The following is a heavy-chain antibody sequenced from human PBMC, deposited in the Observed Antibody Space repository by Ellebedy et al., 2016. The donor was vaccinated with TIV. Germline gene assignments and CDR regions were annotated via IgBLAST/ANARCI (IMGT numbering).Heavy chain of an antibody. V-gene: IGHV4-38-2*02. CDR1: GYSISSGYY. J-gene: IGHJ4*02. Sequence: SETLSLTCSVSGYSISSGYYWGWIRPPPGKGLEWIGYIYYGGSANYNPSLKSRVTISVDTSKNQFSLKLSPVTAADTAVYYCARGGDYVLVDYWGQGTLVTVSS. CDR3: ARGGDYVLVDY. CDR2: IYYGGSA. D-gene: IGHD4-17*01.